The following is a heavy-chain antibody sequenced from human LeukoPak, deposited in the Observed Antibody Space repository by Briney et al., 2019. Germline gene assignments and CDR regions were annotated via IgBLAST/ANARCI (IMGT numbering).Heavy chain of an antibody. Sequence: GGSMRLSCAASGFTFSGSAMHWVRQAPGKGLEWVSSISTGSNDIYYADSVKGRFTISRDNAKNSLYLQMNSLRAEDTAVYYCARDLGYDNSGYHLFDYWGQGTLVTVSS. V-gene: IGHV3-21*01. CDR2: ISTGSNDI. CDR3: ARDLGYDNSGYHLFDY. J-gene: IGHJ4*02. CDR1: GFTFSGSA. D-gene: IGHD3-22*01.